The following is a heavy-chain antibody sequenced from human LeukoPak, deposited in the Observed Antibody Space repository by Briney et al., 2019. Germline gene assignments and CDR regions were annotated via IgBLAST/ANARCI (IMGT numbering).Heavy chain of an antibody. V-gene: IGHV3-23*01. CDR1: GFTFSTYA. Sequence: GGSLRLSCAASGFTFSTYAMSWVRQAPGKGLEWVSVISESGVGTYYADSVKGRFTISRDNSKNTLYLQMNSLRAEDTAVYYCAKDLSRDSSGLYFDYWGQGTLVTVSS. J-gene: IGHJ4*02. CDR3: AKDLSRDSSGLYFDY. D-gene: IGHD6-19*01. CDR2: ISESGVGT.